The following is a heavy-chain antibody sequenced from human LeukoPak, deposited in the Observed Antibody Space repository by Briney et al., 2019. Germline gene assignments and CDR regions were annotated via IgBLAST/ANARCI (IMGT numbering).Heavy chain of an antibody. J-gene: IGHJ3*02. CDR1: GYSFTSYW. D-gene: IGHD2-2*03. CDR3: ARLIGYCSSTSCYGAFDI. Sequence: GGSLKISCKGSGYSFTSYWIGWVRQMPGKGLEWMGIIYPGDSDTRYSPSFQGQVTISADKSISTAYLQWSSLKASDTAMYYCARLIGYCSSTSCYGAFDIWGQGTMVTVSS. V-gene: IGHV5-51*01. CDR2: IYPGDSDT.